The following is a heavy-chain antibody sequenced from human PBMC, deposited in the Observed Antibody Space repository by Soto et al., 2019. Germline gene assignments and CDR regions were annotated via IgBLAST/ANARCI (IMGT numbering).Heavy chain of an antibody. D-gene: IGHD6-19*01. CDR3: AKSTVAGTPFDS. CDR1: GGSVSSRNYY. V-gene: IGHV4-39*01. J-gene: IGHJ4*02. Sequence: SETLSLTCTVSGGSVSSRNYYGGWIRQPPGKGLEWIGSLFYSGSTYYNPSLKSRVTISVDTSKNQFSLKLSSVTAADTAVYFCAKSTVAGTPFDSWGQGILVTVSS. CDR2: LFYSGST.